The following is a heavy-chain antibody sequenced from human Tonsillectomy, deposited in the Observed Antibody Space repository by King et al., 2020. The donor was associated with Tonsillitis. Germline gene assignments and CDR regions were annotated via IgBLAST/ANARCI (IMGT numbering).Heavy chain of an antibody. Sequence: QVQLVQSGTEVKKPGSSVKISCKASGGTLSAYAISWVRQAPGQGLEWLGRIIPFFDVTEHAQRLQDRVTIAADKSATTAYMELSSLRSEDTAVYYCAREGYDWNDPYYYYSGLDVWGQGTTVTVSS. J-gene: IGHJ6*02. CDR1: GGTLSAYA. CDR3: AREGYDWNDPYYYYSGLDV. V-gene: IGHV1-69*09. CDR2: IIPFFDVT. D-gene: IGHD1-20*01.